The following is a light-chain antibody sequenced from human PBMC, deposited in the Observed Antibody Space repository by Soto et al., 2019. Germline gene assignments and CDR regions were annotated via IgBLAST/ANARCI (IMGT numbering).Light chain of an antibody. V-gene: IGKV1-5*03. CDR1: QTISSW. CDR3: QPYNRYSEA. Sequence: DIQMTQSPSTLSGSVGDRVTITCRASQTISSWLAWYQQKPGKAPKLLIYKASTLKSGVPSRFSGSGSGTEFTLTIRSLQPDEFATYYCQPYNRYSEAFGQGTKVELK. J-gene: IGKJ1*01. CDR2: KAS.